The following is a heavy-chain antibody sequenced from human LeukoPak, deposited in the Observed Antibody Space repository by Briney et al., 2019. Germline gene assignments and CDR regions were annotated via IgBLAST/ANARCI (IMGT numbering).Heavy chain of an antibody. CDR3: ANVYVLRYFDWLLPFDY. D-gene: IGHD3-9*01. J-gene: IGHJ4*02. Sequence: PGESLRLSCAASGFTFSSYAMSWVRQAPGKGLEWVSAISGSGGSTYYADSVKGRFTISRDNSKNTLYLQMNSLRAEDTAVYYCANVYVLRYFDWLLPFDYWGQGTLVTVSS. V-gene: IGHV3-23*01. CDR2: ISGSGGST. CDR1: GFTFSSYA.